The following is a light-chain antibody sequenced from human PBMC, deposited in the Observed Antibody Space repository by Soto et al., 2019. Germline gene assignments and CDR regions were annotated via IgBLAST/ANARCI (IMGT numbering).Light chain of an antibody. CDR3: YQQGTTTPAT. V-gene: IGKV3-20*01. CDR2: GAA. J-gene: IGKJ5*01. Sequence: EIVLTQSPGTLSLSPGERATLSCRASQGVTSNYLAWYQQRPGQAPRLLIYGAATRATGIPDTFSGGGSGTEFSLTISRMEHDDDATYYYYQQGTTTPATFGQGTRLEIK. CDR1: QGVTSNY.